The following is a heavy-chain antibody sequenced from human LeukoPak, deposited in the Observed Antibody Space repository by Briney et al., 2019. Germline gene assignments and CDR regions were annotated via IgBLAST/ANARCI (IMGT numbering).Heavy chain of an antibody. Sequence: GGSLRVSWAASGFTFSNYWMSWVRQAPGKGLEWVANIKQDGSEKCYVDSVKGRFTISRDNAKNSLYLQLNSLRAEDSALYYCAKAGGSYSGLNYFDYWGQGTLVTVSS. CDR3: AKAGGSYSGLNYFDY. CDR1: GFTFSNYW. D-gene: IGHD1-26*01. J-gene: IGHJ4*02. V-gene: IGHV3-7*03. CDR2: IKQDGSEK.